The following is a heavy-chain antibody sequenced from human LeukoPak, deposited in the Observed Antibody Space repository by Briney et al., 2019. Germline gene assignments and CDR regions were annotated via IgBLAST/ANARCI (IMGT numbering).Heavy chain of an antibody. Sequence: GGSLRLSCAASGFTFTNAWMNWVRQAPGKGLEWVAVISYDGRSKYYGDSVKGRFTISRDNSKNTLYLQMNSLRAEDSAVYYCAKDLGYYSSYYYGMDVWGQGTTVTVSS. CDR2: ISYDGRSK. J-gene: IGHJ6*02. CDR1: GFTFTNAW. CDR3: AKDLGYYSSYYYGMDV. V-gene: IGHV3-30*18. D-gene: IGHD4-11*01.